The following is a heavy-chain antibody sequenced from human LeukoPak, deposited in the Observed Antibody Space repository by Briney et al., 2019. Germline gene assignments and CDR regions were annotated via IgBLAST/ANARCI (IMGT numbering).Heavy chain of an antibody. CDR2: IYTSGST. V-gene: IGHV4-4*07. J-gene: IGHJ4*02. D-gene: IGHD6-13*01. CDR1: GGSISSYY. Sequence: SETLSLTCTVSGGSISSYYWSWIRQPAGKGLEWIGRIYTSGSTNYNPSLKSRVTMSVDTSKNQCSLKLSSVTAADTAVDYCARDKISAAGMDYFDYWGQGTLVTVSS. CDR3: ARDKISAAGMDYFDY.